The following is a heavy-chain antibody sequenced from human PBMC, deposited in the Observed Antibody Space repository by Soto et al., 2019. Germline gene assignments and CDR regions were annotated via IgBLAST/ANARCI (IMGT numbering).Heavy chain of an antibody. CDR2: ITSSGAA. D-gene: IGHD3-22*01. CDR1: GFTFNNCA. V-gene: IGHV3-23*01. J-gene: IGHJ5*02. CDR3: AKGESSVSARDFDP. Sequence: DVQLLESGGDLAQPGGSLRLSCEASGFTFNNCAIAWVRQAPGKGLEWVSGITSSGAAYYADSVKGRFTISRDNSKNTLYLQMNSLRAEDTAVYYCAKGESSVSARDFDPWGQGTLVTVSS.